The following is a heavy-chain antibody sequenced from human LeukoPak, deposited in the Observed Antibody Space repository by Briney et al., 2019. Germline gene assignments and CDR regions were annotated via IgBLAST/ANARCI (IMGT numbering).Heavy chain of an antibody. D-gene: IGHD5-12*01. CDR1: GFTFSRYW. J-gene: IGHJ4*02. V-gene: IGHV3-7*01. CDR3: ARDLGEYSGYGADY. Sequence: GGSLRLSCAASGFTFSRYWMSWVRQAPGKGLGWVANIKEDGSEKYYVDSVKGRFTISRDNAKNSLYLQMNNLRDEDTAVYYCARDLGEYSGYGADYWGQGTLVTVFS. CDR2: IKEDGSEK.